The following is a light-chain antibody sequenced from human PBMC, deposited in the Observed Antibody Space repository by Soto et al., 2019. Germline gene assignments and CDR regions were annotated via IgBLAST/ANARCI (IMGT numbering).Light chain of an antibody. CDR3: CSYAGTFTWV. Sequence: QSALTQPASVSGSPGQSITISCTGTSSDIAPYKYVSWFQHHPGKAPKLIIFEVSNRPSGISDRFSGSKSGNTASLTISGLLPEDEADYYCCSYAGTFTWVFGTGTKLTVL. CDR1: SSDIAPYKY. V-gene: IGLV2-14*01. J-gene: IGLJ1*01. CDR2: EVS.